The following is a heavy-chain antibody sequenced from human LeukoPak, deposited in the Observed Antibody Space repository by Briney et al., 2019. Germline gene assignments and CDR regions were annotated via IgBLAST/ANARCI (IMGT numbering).Heavy chain of an antibody. CDR1: GYTLTELS. Sequence: ASVTVSFKVSGYTLTELSMHWVRQPPGKGLEWVGGFDPEDGETIYAQKFQGRVTMTEDTSADTAYMELSSLRSEDTAVYYCARQQGIQYLNFDYWGQGGLVAVSS. V-gene: IGHV1-24*01. D-gene: IGHD1-1*01. CDR2: FDPEDGET. CDR3: ARQQGIQYLNFDY. J-gene: IGHJ4*02.